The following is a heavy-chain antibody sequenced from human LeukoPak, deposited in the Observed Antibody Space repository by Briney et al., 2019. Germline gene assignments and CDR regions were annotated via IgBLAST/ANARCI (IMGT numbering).Heavy chain of an antibody. D-gene: IGHD3-22*01. V-gene: IGHV4-59*01. Sequence: PSETLSLTCTVSGGSISSYYWSWIRQPPGKGLEWIGYIYYSGSTNYNPSLKSRVTISVDTSKNQFSLKLSSVTAADTAVYYCARGDYDSSCYYYVGYWGQGTLVTVSS. CDR2: IYYSGST. J-gene: IGHJ4*02. CDR1: GGSISSYY. CDR3: ARGDYDSSCYYYVGY.